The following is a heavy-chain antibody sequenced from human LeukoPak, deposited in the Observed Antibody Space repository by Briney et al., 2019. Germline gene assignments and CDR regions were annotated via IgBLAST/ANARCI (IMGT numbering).Heavy chain of an antibody. CDR3: ARLRGDEYLQH. CDR2: IYHSGST. Sequence: PSETLSLTCTFSGGSISSSSSYWGWIRQPPGKGLEWIGYIYHSGSTYYNPSLKSRVTISVDTSKNQFSLKLSSVTAADTAVYYCARLRGDEYLQHWGQGTLVTIFS. V-gene: IGHV4-39*01. CDR1: GGSISSSSSY. J-gene: IGHJ1*01. D-gene: IGHD5-12*01.